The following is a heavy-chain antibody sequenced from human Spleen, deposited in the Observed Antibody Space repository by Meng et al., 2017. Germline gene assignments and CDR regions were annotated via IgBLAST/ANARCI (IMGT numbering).Heavy chain of an antibody. J-gene: IGHJ3*02. CDR1: GFTFRRLA. D-gene: IGHD3-9*01. Sequence: GESLKIPCGAPGFTFRRLAMSRVRQAPGKGLEWGSAISGSGGSTYYADSVKGRFTISRDNSKNTLYMQMNSLRAEEKAVYYCAAIAHVLRYFDWLFSDAFDNWGQGTMVTVSS. V-gene: IGHV3-23*01. CDR3: AAIAHVLRYFDWLFSDAFDN. CDR2: ISGSGGST.